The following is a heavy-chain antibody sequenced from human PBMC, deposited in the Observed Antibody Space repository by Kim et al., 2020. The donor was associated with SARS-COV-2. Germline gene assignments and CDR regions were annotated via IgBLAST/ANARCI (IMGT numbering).Heavy chain of an antibody. CDR3: VRERDGEGMDV. Sequence: ANYAQQFQGRVTITADKSKSTAYMELSSLRSEDTDVYYCVRERDGEGMDVWGQGTTVTVSS. J-gene: IGHJ6*02. CDR2: A. V-gene: IGHV1-69*04. D-gene: IGHD3-10*01.